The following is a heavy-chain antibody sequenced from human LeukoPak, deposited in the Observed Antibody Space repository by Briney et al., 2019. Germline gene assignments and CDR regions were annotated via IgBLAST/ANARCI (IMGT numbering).Heavy chain of an antibody. D-gene: IGHD3-10*01. CDR1: GFTVSSNY. Sequence: GGSLRLSCAASGFTVSSNYMSWVRQAPGKGLEWVSVIYSGGSTYYADSVKGRFTISRDNSKNTLYLQMNSLRAEDTAVYYCCYYGSGSYFAFDYWGQGTLVTVSS. J-gene: IGHJ4*02. CDR2: IYSGGST. CDR3: CYYGSGSYFAFDY. V-gene: IGHV3-53*05.